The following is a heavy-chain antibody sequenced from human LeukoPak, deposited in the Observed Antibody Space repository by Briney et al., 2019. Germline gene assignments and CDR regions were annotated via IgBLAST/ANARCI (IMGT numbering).Heavy chain of an antibody. CDR2: IIPIFGTA. J-gene: IGHJ6*03. D-gene: IGHD2-2*01. CDR3: ARAEVVPAVRYYYYYMDV. Sequence: SVKVSCKASGGTFSSYAISWVRQAPGQGLEWMGGIIPIFGTANYAQKFQGRVTITADESTSTAYMELGSLRSEDTAVYYCARAEVVPAVRYYYYYMDVWGKGTTVTVSS. V-gene: IGHV1-69*13. CDR1: GGTFSSYA.